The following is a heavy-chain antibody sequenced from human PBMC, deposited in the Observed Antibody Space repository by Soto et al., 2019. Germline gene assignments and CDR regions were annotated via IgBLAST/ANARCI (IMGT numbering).Heavy chain of an antibody. D-gene: IGHD1-26*01. CDR2: ISGSGGST. Sequence: GGSLRLSCAASGFTFSSYAMSWVRQAPGKGLEWVSAISGSGGSTYYADSVKGRFTISRDNSKNTLYLQMNSLRAEDTAVYYCAKDRLIVGATWDYFDYWGQGTLATVS. J-gene: IGHJ4*02. V-gene: IGHV3-23*01. CDR1: GFTFSSYA. CDR3: AKDRLIVGATWDYFDY.